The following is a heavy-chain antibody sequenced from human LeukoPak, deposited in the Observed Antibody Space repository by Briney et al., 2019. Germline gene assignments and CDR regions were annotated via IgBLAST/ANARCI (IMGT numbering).Heavy chain of an antibody. CDR1: GFTVTSNW. Sequence: GGSLRLSCAASGFTVTSNWIHWVRQAPGKGLVWVSRIDDAGSGTSYADSVKGRFTISRDTAKNTVYLQMNSLRVDDTSVHYCATVFDLWRQRTLVTVSS. V-gene: IGHV3-74*01. CDR3: ATVFDL. CDR2: IDDAGSGT. J-gene: IGHJ4*02.